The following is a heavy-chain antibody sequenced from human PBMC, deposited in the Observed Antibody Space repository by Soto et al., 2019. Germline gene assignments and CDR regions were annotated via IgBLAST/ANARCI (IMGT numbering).Heavy chain of an antibody. Sequence: QVQLVQSGAEVKKPGSSVKVSCKASGGTFSSYAISWVRQAPGQGLEWMGGIIPIFGTANYAQKFQGRVTSTADKATRAADNGLSSLSSEGTAVYYRARERRAERWLLGQPGWFDPWGQGTLVTVSS. J-gene: IGHJ5*02. V-gene: IGHV1-69*06. CDR3: ARERRAERWLLGQPGWFDP. CDR2: IIPIFGTA. CDR1: GGTFSSYA. D-gene: IGHD1-26*01.